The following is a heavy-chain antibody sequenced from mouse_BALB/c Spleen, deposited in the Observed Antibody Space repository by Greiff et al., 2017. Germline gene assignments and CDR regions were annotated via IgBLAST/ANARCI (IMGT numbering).Heavy chain of an antibody. J-gene: IGHJ2*01. CDR2: ISYSGST. V-gene: IGHV3-2*02. CDR1: GYSITSDYA. CDR3: ARRGYGYVFDY. Sequence: EVKLQESGPGLVKPSQSLSLTCTVTGYSITSDYAWNWIRQFPGNKLEWMGYISYSGSTSYNPSLKSRISITRDTSKNQFFLQLNSVTTEDTATYYCARRGYGYVFDYWGQGTTLTVSS. D-gene: IGHD1-2*01.